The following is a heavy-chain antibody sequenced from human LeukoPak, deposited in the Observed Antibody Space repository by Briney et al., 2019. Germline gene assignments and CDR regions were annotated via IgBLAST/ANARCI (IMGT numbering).Heavy chain of an antibody. D-gene: IGHD3-10*01. Sequence: GASRKISCKGSGYSFTSYWIGWVRQVPGKGLEWMGIIYPGDSDTRYSPSFQGQVTISADKSTSTAYLQWSSLKASDTAMYYCARHGTSNYYDSALANWGQGTLVTVSS. CDR3: ARHGTSNYYDSALAN. CDR2: IYPGDSDT. CDR1: GYSFTSYW. J-gene: IGHJ4*02. V-gene: IGHV5-51*01.